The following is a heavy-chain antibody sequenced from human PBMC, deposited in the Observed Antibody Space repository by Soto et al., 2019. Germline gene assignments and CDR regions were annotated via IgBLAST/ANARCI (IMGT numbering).Heavy chain of an antibody. D-gene: IGHD1-1*01. CDR1: GLPVSNDC. Sequence: EVHVVESGGGLVNPGGSLRLSCAASGLPVSNDCMSWVRQAPGKGLEWVGRIVDKGTTDYAAPVKARFTISRDDSQNMADLQMDSLKTEDAAVYYCTADEEDNGNDGDFDYWGQRTLVTVSS. CDR3: TADEEDNGNDGDFDY. V-gene: IGHV3-15*04. CDR2: IVDKGTT. J-gene: IGHJ4*02.